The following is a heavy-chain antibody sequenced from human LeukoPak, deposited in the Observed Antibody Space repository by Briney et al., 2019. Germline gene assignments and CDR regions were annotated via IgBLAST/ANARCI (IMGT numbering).Heavy chain of an antibody. V-gene: IGHV3-66*01. CDR3: ARVIAARHFDY. Sequence: PGGSLRLSCAASGFTVSNTYMSWVRQAPGKGLEWVSLINSGGSTYYADSVKGRFTISRDNSMNTMFLQMNSLRAEDTAVYYCARVIAARHFDYWGQGTLVTVSS. J-gene: IGHJ4*02. D-gene: IGHD6-6*01. CDR1: GFTVSNTY. CDR2: INSGGST.